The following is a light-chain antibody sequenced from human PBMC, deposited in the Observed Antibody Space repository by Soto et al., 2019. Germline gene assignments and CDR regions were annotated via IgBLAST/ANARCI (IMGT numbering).Light chain of an antibody. CDR1: QYVSNK. CDR3: KQYKEWPLFT. Sequence: EIRMTQSAATLSVSGKETDTLSCRASQYVSNKVAWYQQKPGQAPRLLILGASTRATGVPARFSGSGSGTEFTLSISSLQSEDFAVYYCKQYKEWPLFTFGQGTRLEIK. CDR2: GAS. V-gene: IGKV3-15*01. J-gene: IGKJ5*01.